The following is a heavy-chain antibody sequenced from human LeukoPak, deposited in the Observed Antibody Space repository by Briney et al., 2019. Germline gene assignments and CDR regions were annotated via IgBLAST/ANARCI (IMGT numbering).Heavy chain of an antibody. CDR1: GGSISSYY. CDR3: ARAEARNSDFDY. Sequence: SETLSLTCTVSGGSISSYYWSWIRQPPGRGLEWIGYIYYSGTTNYNPSLKSRVTISVDTSKNHFSLKLSSVTAADTAVYYCARAEARNSDFDYWGQGTLVTVSS. J-gene: IGHJ4*02. CDR2: IYYSGTT. V-gene: IGHV4-59*01. D-gene: IGHD3-10*01.